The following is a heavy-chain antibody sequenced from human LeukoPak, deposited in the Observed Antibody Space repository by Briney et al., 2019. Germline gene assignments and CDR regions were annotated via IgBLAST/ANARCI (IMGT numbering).Heavy chain of an antibody. CDR1: GFTFSSYG. D-gene: IGHD3-10*01. CDR2: ISYDGSNK. V-gene: IGHV3-30*03. Sequence: PGRSLRLSCAASGFTFSSYGMHWVRQAPGKGLEWVAVISYDGSNKYYADSVKGRFTISRDNSKNTLYLQMNSLRAEDTAVYYCARVRPLWFGELPDVWGKGTTVTVSS. J-gene: IGHJ6*04. CDR3: ARVRPLWFGELPDV.